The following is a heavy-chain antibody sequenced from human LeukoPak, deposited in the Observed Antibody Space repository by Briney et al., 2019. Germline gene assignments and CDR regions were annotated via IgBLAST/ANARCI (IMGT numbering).Heavy chain of an antibody. CDR1: GVSISSSGYY. CDR2: IYYSGSN. J-gene: IGHJ4*02. Sequence: SKTLSLTCTVSGVSISSSGYYWGWIRQPPGQGLEWIGTIYYSGSNQYNPSLKSRVTISVDTSKNQFSLKLSSVTAADTAVYYCATSPQYGGYLGQGTLVTVSS. D-gene: IGHD4-23*01. V-gene: IGHV4-39*01. CDR3: ATSPQYGGY.